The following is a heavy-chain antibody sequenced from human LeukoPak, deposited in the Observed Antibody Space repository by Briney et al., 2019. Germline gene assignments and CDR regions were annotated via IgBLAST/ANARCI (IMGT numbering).Heavy chain of an antibody. CDR3: ARSGPAAGRPDAFDI. D-gene: IGHD2-2*01. J-gene: IGHJ3*02. V-gene: IGHV4-34*01. Sequence: SETLSLTCAVYGGSFSGYYWSWIRQPPGKGLEWIGEINHSGSTNYSPSLKSRVTISVDTSKNQFSLKLSSVTAADTAVYFCARSGPAAGRPDAFDIWGQGTLVTVSS. CDR1: GGSFSGYY. CDR2: INHSGST.